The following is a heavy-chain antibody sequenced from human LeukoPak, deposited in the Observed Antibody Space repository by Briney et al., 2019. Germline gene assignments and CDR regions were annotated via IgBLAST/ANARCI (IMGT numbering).Heavy chain of an antibody. V-gene: IGHV3-66*01. CDR2: IYAGGST. J-gene: IGHJ4*02. CDR1: GFTVSSNY. D-gene: IGHD6-19*01. Sequence: GGSLRLSCAASGFTVSSNYMSWVRQAPGKGLEWVSVIYAGGSTYYADSVKGRFTISRDNSKNTLYLQMNSLRAEDTAVYYCARIIAVAGEYFEYWGQGSLVTVSS. CDR3: ARIIAVAGEYFEY.